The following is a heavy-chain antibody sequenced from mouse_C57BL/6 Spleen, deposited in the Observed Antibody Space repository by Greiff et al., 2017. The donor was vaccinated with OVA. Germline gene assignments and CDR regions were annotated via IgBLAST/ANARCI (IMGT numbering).Heavy chain of an antibody. CDR3: ARESPYYYGSSYYYAMDY. CDR2: IHPNSGST. V-gene: IGHV1-64*01. CDR1: GYTFTSYW. D-gene: IGHD1-1*01. J-gene: IGHJ4*01. Sequence: QVQLQQPGAELVKPGASVKLSCKASGYTFTSYWMHWVKQRPGQGLEWIGMIHPNSGSTNYNEKFKSKATLTVDKSSSTAYLQLSILTSEDSAVYYCARESPYYYGSSYYYAMDYWGQGTSVTVSS.